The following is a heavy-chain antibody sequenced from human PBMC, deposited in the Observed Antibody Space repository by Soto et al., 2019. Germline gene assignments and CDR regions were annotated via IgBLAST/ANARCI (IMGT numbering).Heavy chain of an antibody. V-gene: IGHV4-34*01. CDR1: GGSFNDYY. D-gene: IGHD3-3*01. CDR3: AGGRDTIFGVVSYFYYGMDA. Sequence: QVQLQQWGAGLLKPSETLSLTCAVYGGSFNDYYWSWIRQPPGKGLEWIGEINHSGSTNYNPSLKSRVTMSVDTSTNQFALRLSSVAAADTAVYYCAGGRDTIFGVVSYFYYGMDAWGHGTTVSVSS. J-gene: IGHJ6*02. CDR2: INHSGST.